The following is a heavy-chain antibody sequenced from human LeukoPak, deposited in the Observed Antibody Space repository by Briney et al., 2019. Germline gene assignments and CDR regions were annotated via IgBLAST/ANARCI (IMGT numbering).Heavy chain of an antibody. Sequence: GGSLRLSCVASGFTFSSYAMHWVRQAPGRGLEWVTVISYDGSNGYYAGSVKGRFTISRDNSQNTLYVQMSSLRPEDTAVYYCVREVTSGSFDYWGQGTLVTVSS. J-gene: IGHJ4*02. CDR1: GFTFSSYA. V-gene: IGHV3-30*04. CDR2: ISYDGSNG. D-gene: IGHD1-26*01. CDR3: VREVTSGSFDY.